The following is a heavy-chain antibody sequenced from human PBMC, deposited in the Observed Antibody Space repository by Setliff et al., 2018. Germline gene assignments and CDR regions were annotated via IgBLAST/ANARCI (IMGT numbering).Heavy chain of an antibody. CDR2: ISSSSSTI. V-gene: IGHV3-48*04. J-gene: IGHJ4*02. Sequence: GGSLRLSCAASGFTFSSYWMSWVRQAPGKGLEWVSYISSSSSTIYYADSVKGRFTISRDNAKNSLYLQMNSLRAEDTAVYYCARAQSWSGGPYYFDNLGQGTLVTVSS. D-gene: IGHD3-3*01. CDR1: GFTFSSYW. CDR3: ARAQSWSGGPYYFDN.